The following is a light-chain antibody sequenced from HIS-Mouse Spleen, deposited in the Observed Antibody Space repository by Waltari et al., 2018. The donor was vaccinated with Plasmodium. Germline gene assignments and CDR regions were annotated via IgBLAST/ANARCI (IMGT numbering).Light chain of an antibody. CDR1: SSNIGSNY. V-gene: IGLV1-47*01. J-gene: IGLJ3*02. Sequence: QSVLTQPPSASGTPGQRVTISCSGSSSNIGSNYVYWYQQLPGPAPKPLIYRNNQRPSGVPDRSSGSKSGTSASLAISGLRSEDEADYYCAAWDDSLSGPVFGGGTKLTVL. CDR2: RNN. CDR3: AAWDDSLSGPV.